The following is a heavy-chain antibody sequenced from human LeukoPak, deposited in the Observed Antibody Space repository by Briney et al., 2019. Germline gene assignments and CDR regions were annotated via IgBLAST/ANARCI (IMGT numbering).Heavy chain of an antibody. CDR3: ARDENWVFDY. J-gene: IGHJ4*02. V-gene: IGHV3-48*01. CDR1: GFTFSSYS. Sequence: GGSLRLSCAASGFTFSSYSFNWVRQAPGKGLEWISYIGNSGTTISYADSVKSRFTISRDSAKNSIYLQMNSLRAEDTAVYYCARDENWVFDYWGQGTLVTVSS. CDR2: IGNSGTTI. D-gene: IGHD7-27*01.